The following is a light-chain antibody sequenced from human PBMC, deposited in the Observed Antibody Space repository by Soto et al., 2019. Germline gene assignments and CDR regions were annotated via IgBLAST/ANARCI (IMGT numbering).Light chain of an antibody. J-gene: IGKJ5*01. CDR1: QSVSSSY. CDR2: GAS. V-gene: IGKV3-20*01. Sequence: EIVLTQSRGTLSLSPGERATLSCRASQSVSSSYLAWYQQKPGQAPRLLIYGASSRATGIPDRFSGSGSGTDFTLTISRLEPEDFAVYYCQQYGSSITFGQGTRLEIK. CDR3: QQYGSSIT.